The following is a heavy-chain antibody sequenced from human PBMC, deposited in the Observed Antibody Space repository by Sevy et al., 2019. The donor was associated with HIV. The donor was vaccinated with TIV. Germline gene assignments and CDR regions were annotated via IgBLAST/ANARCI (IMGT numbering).Heavy chain of an antibody. CDR3: ARGNEGYCSSTSCPNWFDP. D-gene: IGHD2-2*01. V-gene: IGHV1-2*02. Sequence: ASVKVSCKASGYTFTGYYMHWVRQAPGQGLEWMGWINPNSGGTNYAQKFQGRVTMTRDTSISTAYMELSRLRSDDTAVYYRARGNEGYCSSTSCPNWFDPWGQGTLVTVSS. CDR2: INPNSGGT. J-gene: IGHJ5*02. CDR1: GYTFTGYY.